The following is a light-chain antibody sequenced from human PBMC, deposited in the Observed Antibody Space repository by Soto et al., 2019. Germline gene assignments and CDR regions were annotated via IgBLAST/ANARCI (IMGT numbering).Light chain of an antibody. CDR2: GNS. Sequence: QSVLAQPPSVSGAPGQKVTISCTGSSSNIGAGYDLHWYQQLPGTAPKLLLYGNSNRPSGVPDRFSGSKSGTSASLAITGLQAEDEADYSCQSYDSSLSAYVFGNGTKVTVL. J-gene: IGLJ1*01. CDR3: QSYDSSLSAYV. V-gene: IGLV1-40*01. CDR1: SSNIGAGYD.